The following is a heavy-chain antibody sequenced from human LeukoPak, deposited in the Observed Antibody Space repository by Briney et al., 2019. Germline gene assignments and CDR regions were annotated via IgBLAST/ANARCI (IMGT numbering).Heavy chain of an antibody. V-gene: IGHV3-74*01. Sequence: PGGSLRLSCAASGFTFSSYWMHWVRQAPGKGLVWVSRINSDGSSTSYADSVKGRFTISRDNAKNTLYPQMNSLRAEDTAVYYCARSVGYGDYTFDYWGQGTLVTVSS. CDR3: ARSVGYGDYTFDY. CDR2: INSDGSST. D-gene: IGHD4-17*01. J-gene: IGHJ4*02. CDR1: GFTFSSYW.